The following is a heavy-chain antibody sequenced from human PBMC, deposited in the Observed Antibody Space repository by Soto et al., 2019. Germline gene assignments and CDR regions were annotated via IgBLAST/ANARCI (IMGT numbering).Heavy chain of an antibody. D-gene: IGHD6-13*01. Sequence: QVQLQESGPGLVKPSGTLSLTCAVSGFSITNNNWWTWVRQPPGKGLEWVGDVYHTGITNYSPSLKGRLTISVDNSKNQFSLRLTSVTAADSAVYYCARFSSSGVYYYFGMDVWGQGPTVTVSS. J-gene: IGHJ6*02. CDR1: GFSITNNNW. V-gene: IGHV4-4*02. CDR2: VYHTGIT. CDR3: ARFSSSGVYYYFGMDV.